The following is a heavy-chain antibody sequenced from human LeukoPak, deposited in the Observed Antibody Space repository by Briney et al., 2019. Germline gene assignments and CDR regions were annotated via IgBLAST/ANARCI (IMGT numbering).Heavy chain of an antibody. V-gene: IGHV4-59*01. CDR3: ARAGVVATAMIEY. CDR2: IYYSGST. CDR1: GGSISSYY. D-gene: IGHD2-21*02. J-gene: IGHJ4*02. Sequence: PSETLSLTCTVSGGSISSYYWSWIRQPPGKGLEWIGYIYYSGSTNYNPSLKSRVTISVDTSKNQFSLKLSSVTAADTAVYYCARAGVVATAMIEYWGQGTLVTVSS.